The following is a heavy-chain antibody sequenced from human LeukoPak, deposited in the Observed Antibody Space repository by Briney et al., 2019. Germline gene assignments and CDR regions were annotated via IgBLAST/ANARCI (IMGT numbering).Heavy chain of an antibody. V-gene: IGHV1-3*01. Sequence: ASVKVSCKASGYTFTSYAMHWVRQAPGQRLEWMGWINAGNGNTKYSQKFQGRVTITRDMSTSTAYMELSSLRSEDTAVYYCAALLFAFPRWWENQTPFDPWGQGTLVTVSS. D-gene: IGHD5-24*01. CDR1: GYTFTSYA. CDR3: AALLFAFPRWWENQTPFDP. J-gene: IGHJ5*02. CDR2: INAGNGNT.